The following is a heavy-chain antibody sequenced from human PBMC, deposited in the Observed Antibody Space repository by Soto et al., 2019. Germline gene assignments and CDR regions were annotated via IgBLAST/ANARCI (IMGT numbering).Heavy chain of an antibody. V-gene: IGHV4-59*01. Sequence: PSETLSLTCTVSGGSISNYYWNWIRQSPGKGLEWIGYIYSSGSTHYNPSLQNRVTISIDTSKNQVSLKVNSVTAADTAVYYCARDDAPTAPSTFDYWGQGALVTVSS. CDR3: ARDDAPTAPSTFDY. CDR1: GGSISNYY. CDR2: IYSSGST. J-gene: IGHJ4*02. D-gene: IGHD2-21*02.